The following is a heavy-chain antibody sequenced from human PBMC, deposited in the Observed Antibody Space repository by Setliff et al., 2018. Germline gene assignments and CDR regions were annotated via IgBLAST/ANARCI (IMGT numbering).Heavy chain of an antibody. CDR2: IYHSGSA. D-gene: IGHD6-19*01. J-gene: IGHJ6*03. Sequence: SKTLSLTCTVSGDSISSGDYFWSWIRQPPGKGLEWIAYIYHSGSAYYNPSLKSRVTMSVDTSKNQFSLHLTSVTAADTAVYYCAREQWLDPPGYYYMDAWAKGTTVTVSS. V-gene: IGHV4-30-4*08. CDR1: GDSISSGDYF. CDR3: AREQWLDPPGYYYMDA.